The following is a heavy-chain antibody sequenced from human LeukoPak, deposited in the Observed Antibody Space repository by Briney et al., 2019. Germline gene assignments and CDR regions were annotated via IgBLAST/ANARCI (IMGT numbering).Heavy chain of an antibody. V-gene: IGHV3-23*01. Sequence: GGALRLSCAASGFTFSRYAMSWVRQAPGKGPEWIAGLSGSGSSTYYADSVKGRFTISRDNSKNTLYLQMNSLRAEDTAVYYCAKDKGGYYRFDPWGQGTLVTVSS. CDR2: LSGSGSST. CDR1: GFTFSRYA. CDR3: AKDKGGYYRFDP. D-gene: IGHD3-3*01. J-gene: IGHJ5*02.